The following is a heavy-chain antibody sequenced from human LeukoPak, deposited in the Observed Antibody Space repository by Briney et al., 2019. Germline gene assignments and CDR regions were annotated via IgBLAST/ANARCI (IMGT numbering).Heavy chain of an antibody. CDR1: GYTFTGYY. J-gene: IGHJ4*02. CDR3: ARGRDYYGSGSYYKN. Sequence: ASVKVSCKASGYTFTGYYMHWVRQAPGQGLEWMGWINPNSGGTNYAQKFQGRVTMTRDTSISTAYMELSRLRSDDTAVYYCARGRDYYGSGSYYKNWGQGTLVTVSS. CDR2: INPNSGGT. V-gene: IGHV1-2*02. D-gene: IGHD3-10*01.